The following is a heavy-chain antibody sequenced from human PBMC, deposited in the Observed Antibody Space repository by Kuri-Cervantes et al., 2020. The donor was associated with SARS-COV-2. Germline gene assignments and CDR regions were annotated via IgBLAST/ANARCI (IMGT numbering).Heavy chain of an antibody. D-gene: IGHD4-11*01. CDR1: GFSLTTSGMC. V-gene: IGHV2-70*11. CDR2: IDWDDDE. CDR3: VRIRAATVIADY. Sequence: SGPTLVKPTQTLTLTCTFSGFSLTTSGMCVAWIRQPPGKALEWLARIDWDDDEYYKTSLNTRLSISKDTSKNQVVLTMTNMDPVDTATYYCVRIRAATVIADYWGQGTLVTVSS. J-gene: IGHJ4*02.